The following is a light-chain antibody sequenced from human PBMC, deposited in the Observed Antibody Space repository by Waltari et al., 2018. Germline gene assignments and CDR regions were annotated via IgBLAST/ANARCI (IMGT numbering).Light chain of an antibody. Sequence: QSALTQPRSVSGSPGQSVTISCTGSSSDVGGYNAVHWYQQFPGKGPKVLIYDVSKRLSGVPDRFSGSKSGNTASLTISGLQAEDEAAYYCCSYAGTYTFFVFGSGTEVTVL. CDR2: DVS. CDR1: SSDVGGYNA. CDR3: CSYAGTYTFFV. V-gene: IGLV2-11*01. J-gene: IGLJ1*01.